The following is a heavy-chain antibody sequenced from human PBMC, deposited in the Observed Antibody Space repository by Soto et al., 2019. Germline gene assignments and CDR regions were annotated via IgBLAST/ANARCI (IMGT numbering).Heavy chain of an antibody. CDR1: GFTFVDYG. CDR3: ARDGSGYFDWLLYFDY. Sequence: GGSLRLSCAASGFTFVDYGMSWVRQAPGKGLEWVSGINWNGDSTGYADSVKGRFTISRDNAKNSLYLQMNSLRAEDTALYYCARDGSGYFDWLLYFDYWGQGTLVTVSS. D-gene: IGHD3-9*01. V-gene: IGHV3-20*04. J-gene: IGHJ4*02. CDR2: INWNGDST.